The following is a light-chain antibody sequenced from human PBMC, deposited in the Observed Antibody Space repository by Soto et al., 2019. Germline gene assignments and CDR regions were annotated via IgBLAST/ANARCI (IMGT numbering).Light chain of an antibody. Sequence: QSVLTQPPPVSAVPGQKVTISCSGSVSNIGNNYVSWYQQFPGTAPRVIIYDTNKRPSGIPDRFSGSKSGTSATLAITRLQTGDEADYYCGTWDGSLSAEVFGGGTKLTVL. CDR1: VSNIGNNY. CDR2: DTN. CDR3: GTWDGSLSAEV. J-gene: IGLJ2*01. V-gene: IGLV1-51*01.